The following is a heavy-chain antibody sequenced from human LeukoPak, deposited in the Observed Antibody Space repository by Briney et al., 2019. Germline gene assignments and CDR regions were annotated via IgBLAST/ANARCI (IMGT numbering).Heavy chain of an antibody. CDR1: ALRFSSFA. D-gene: IGHD4-17*01. Sequence: GGSLRLSCAASALRFSSFAMTWVRQVPGKGLEWVSGIHGSGETTYYADSVKGRFTISRDNSREMLYLQMNSLRVEGTAVYYCAKDPNGDYVGAFDSWGQGTMVTVSS. CDR3: AKDPNGDYVGAFDS. J-gene: IGHJ3*02. CDR2: IHGSGETT. V-gene: IGHV3-23*01.